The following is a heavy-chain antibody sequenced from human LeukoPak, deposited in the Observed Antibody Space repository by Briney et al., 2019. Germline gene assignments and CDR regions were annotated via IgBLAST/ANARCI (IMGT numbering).Heavy chain of an antibody. Sequence: TASETLSLTCTISGGSVSDYYWSWIRQSPGKGLEWIGYIYYTGSTSYNPSLKSRVTISADTSKNQFSLKLSSVTAADTAMYYCAREVADYGGYYYYHYMDVWGKGTTVTISS. CDR2: IYYTGST. D-gene: IGHD4-23*01. V-gene: IGHV4-59*02. J-gene: IGHJ6*03. CDR1: GGSVSDYY. CDR3: AREVADYGGYYYYHYMDV.